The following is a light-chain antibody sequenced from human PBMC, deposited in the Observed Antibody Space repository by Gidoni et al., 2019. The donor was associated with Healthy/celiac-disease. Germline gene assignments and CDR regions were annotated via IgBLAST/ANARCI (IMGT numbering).Light chain of an antibody. J-gene: IGKJ4*01. V-gene: IGKV1-8*01. CDR3: QQYYSYPPPT. CDR1: QGISSY. Sequence: AIRMTQSPSSFSASTGDRVTITCRASQGISSYLAWYQQKPGKAPKLLIYAASTLQSGAPSRFSGSGSGTDFTLTISCLQSEDFATYYCQQYYSYPPPTFGGGTKVEIK. CDR2: AAS.